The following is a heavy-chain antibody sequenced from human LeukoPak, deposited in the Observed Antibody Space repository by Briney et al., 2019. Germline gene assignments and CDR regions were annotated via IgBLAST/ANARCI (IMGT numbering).Heavy chain of an antibody. V-gene: IGHV1-69*13. D-gene: IGHD6-6*01. CDR3: ARNGEYSSSPINY. CDR1: GGTFSSYA. CDR2: IIPMFGTG. J-gene: IGHJ4*02. Sequence: SVKVSCKASGGTFSSYAINWVRHAPGQALEWMGRIIPMFGTGDYAEKFQGRVTITADESTSTAYMELSSLRSEDTAVYYCARNGEYSSSPINYWGQGTLVTVSS.